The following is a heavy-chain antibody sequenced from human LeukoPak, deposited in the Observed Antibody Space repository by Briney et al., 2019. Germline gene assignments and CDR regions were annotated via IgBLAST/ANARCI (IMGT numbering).Heavy chain of an antibody. CDR1: GYTFTSYY. J-gene: IGHJ4*02. Sequence: ASVKVSCKASGYTFTSYYMHWVRQAPGQGLEWMGIINPSGGSTSYAQKFQGRVTMTRDTSTSTVYMELSSLRSEDTAVYYCARVSPYYYDSSPPWTSETDPYFDYWGQGTLVTVSS. CDR3: ARVSPYYYDSSPPWTSETDPYFDY. CDR2: INPSGGST. D-gene: IGHD3-22*01. V-gene: IGHV1-46*01.